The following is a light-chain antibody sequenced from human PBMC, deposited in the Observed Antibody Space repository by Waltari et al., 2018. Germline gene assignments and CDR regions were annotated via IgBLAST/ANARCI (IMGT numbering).Light chain of an antibody. Sequence: DIQMTQSPSTLSASAGDRVTITCRASQNISSWLAWFQQKPGKAPKLLIYKTSTLQSWVPSRFLGGGSGTEFTVTISSLQPEDFATYYCQKYYRYPVTFGQGTKVDIK. CDR3: QKYYRYPVT. CDR1: QNISSW. J-gene: IGKJ2*01. CDR2: KTS. V-gene: IGKV1-5*03.